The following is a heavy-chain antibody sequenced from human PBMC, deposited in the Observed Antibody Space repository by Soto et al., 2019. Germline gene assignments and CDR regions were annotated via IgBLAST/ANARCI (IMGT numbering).Heavy chain of an antibody. V-gene: IGHV4-4*07. CDR2: VHVTGNI. CDR3: ARDAKFSLSWYYYQGIDV. Sequence: QVSLQESGPGLVRSSETLSLTCTVSNDSFTSYYWSWIRQSAGRGLGWIGRVHVTGNIHSNPSLRIRVTMSSDSSSCQFFLRLTSVTAADTAVYYCARDAKFSLSWYYYQGIDVWGPGTTVTVTS. D-gene: IGHD2-8*01. J-gene: IGHJ6*02. CDR1: NDSFTSYY.